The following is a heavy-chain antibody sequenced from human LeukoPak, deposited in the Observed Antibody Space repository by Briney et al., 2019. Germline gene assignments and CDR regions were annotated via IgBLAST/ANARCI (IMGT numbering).Heavy chain of an antibody. D-gene: IGHD3-16*01. CDR1: GFTFDDYG. CDR3: ARDVYVPLGLAPRMDY. Sequence: RPGGSLRLSCAASGFTFDDYGMSWVRQAPGKGLEWVSGINWNGGSTGYADSVKGRFTISRDNAKNSLYLQMNSLRAEDTALYYCARDVYVPLGLAPRMDYWGQGTLVTVSS. CDR2: INWNGGST. J-gene: IGHJ4*02. V-gene: IGHV3-20*04.